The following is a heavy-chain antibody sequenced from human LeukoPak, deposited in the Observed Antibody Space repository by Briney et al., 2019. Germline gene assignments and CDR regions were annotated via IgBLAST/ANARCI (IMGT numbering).Heavy chain of an antibody. V-gene: IGHV3-23*01. CDR3: AATGYSSGWYGY. CDR2: ISGSGGST. J-gene: IGHJ4*02. CDR1: GFTLSTNA. D-gene: IGHD6-19*01. Sequence: GGSLRLSCLTSGFTLSTNAMSWVRQAPGKGLEWISAISGSGGSTYYADSVKGRFTISRDNSKNTLYLQMNSLRAEDTAVYYCAATGYSSGWYGYWGQGTLVTVSS.